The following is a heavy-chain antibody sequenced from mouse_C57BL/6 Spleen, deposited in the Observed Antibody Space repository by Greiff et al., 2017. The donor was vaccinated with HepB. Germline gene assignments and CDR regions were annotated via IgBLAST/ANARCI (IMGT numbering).Heavy chain of an antibody. Sequence: DVKLVESGGGLVKPGGSLKLSCAASGFTFSSYTMSWVRQTPEKRLEWVATISGGGGNTYYPDSVKGRFTISRDTAKNTLYLQMSSLRSEDTALYYCARLGSGYDWYFDVWGTGTTVTVSS. CDR2: ISGGGGNT. CDR3: ARLGSGYDWYFDV. J-gene: IGHJ1*03. CDR1: GFTFSSYT. D-gene: IGHD1-1*01. V-gene: IGHV5-9*01.